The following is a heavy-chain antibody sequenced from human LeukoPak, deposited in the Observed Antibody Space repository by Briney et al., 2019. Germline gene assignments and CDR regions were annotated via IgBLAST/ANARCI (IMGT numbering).Heavy chain of an antibody. D-gene: IGHD1-26*01. CDR2: VYRSGST. V-gene: IGHV4-38-2*02. Sequence: SETLSLDCSVSGYSIKSGYYWSWIRQSPGKGPERIGSVYRSGSTSYNPSLQSRVSISVDTPKNQFSLIMTSVTAADTAVYYCAGVGSIVAAHYYFDYWGQGILVTVSS. J-gene: IGHJ4*02. CDR3: AGVGSIVAAHYYFDY. CDR1: GYSIKSGYY.